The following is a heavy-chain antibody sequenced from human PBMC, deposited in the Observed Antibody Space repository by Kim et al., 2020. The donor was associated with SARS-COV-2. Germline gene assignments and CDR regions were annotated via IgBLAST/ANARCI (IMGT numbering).Heavy chain of an antibody. CDR1: GFTFSSYW. Sequence: GGSLRLSCAASGFTFSSYWMHWVRQAPGKGLVWVSRINSDGSGTRYADSVKGRFTISRDNAKKTLYLQMNSLRAEDTAVYYCASAPRGLRSLAFFDYWGQGTLVTVSS. D-gene: IGHD3-3*01. CDR2: INSDGSGT. CDR3: ASAPRGLRSLAFFDY. J-gene: IGHJ4*02. V-gene: IGHV3-74*01.